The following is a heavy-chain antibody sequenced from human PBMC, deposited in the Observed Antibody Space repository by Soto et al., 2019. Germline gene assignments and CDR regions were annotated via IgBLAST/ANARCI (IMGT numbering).Heavy chain of an antibody. D-gene: IGHD5-12*01. J-gene: IGHJ4*02. V-gene: IGHV4-39*01. CDR3: AEDGMATPGGYFDY. CDR1: GGSISSSSYY. Sequence: QLQLQESGPGLVKPSETLSLTCTVSGGSISSSSYYWGWIRQPPGKGLEWIGSIYYSGSTYYNPSLKSRVTISVDTSKNQFSLKLSSVTAADTAVYYCAEDGMATPGGYFDYWGQGTLVTVSS. CDR2: IYYSGST.